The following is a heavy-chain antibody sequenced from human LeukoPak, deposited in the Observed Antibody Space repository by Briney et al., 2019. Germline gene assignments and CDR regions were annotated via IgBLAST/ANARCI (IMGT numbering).Heavy chain of an antibody. CDR1: GFTFDDYA. D-gene: IGHD3-22*01. Sequence: GGSLRLSCAASGFTFDDYAMHWVRQAPGKGLEWVSGISWNSGSIGYADSVKGRFTISRDNAKNSLYLQTNSLRAEDTALYYCAKDISHHYDSSGYYDYWGQGTLVTVSS. CDR2: ISWNSGSI. CDR3: AKDISHHYDSSGYYDY. V-gene: IGHV3-9*01. J-gene: IGHJ4*02.